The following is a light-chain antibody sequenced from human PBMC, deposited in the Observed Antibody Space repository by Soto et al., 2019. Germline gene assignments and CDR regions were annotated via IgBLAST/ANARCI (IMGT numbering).Light chain of an antibody. V-gene: IGKV3-11*01. Sequence: EIVLTQSPATLSLSPGERATLSCRASQTISTYLAWYQQKPGQAPRLLIYDVSTRVAGIPARFSGSGSGTDFTLSISSLEPEDFAVYYCQQRSNGPLLTFGGGTKVDIK. CDR3: QQRSNGPLLT. CDR1: QTISTY. CDR2: DVS. J-gene: IGKJ4*01.